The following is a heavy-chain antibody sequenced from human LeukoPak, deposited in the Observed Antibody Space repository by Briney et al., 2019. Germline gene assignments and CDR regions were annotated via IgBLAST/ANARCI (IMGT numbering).Heavy chain of an antibody. CDR1: GFTFSSYS. Sequence: GGSLRLSCAASGFTFSSYSMNWVRQAPGKGLEWVSSISSSSYIYYADSVKGRFTISRDNAKNSLYLQMNSLRAEDTAVYYCARDDEGYDILTGSDYYYMDVWGKGTTVTVSS. V-gene: IGHV3-21*01. J-gene: IGHJ6*03. CDR3: ARDDEGYDILTGSDYYYMDV. D-gene: IGHD3-9*01. CDR2: ISSSSYI.